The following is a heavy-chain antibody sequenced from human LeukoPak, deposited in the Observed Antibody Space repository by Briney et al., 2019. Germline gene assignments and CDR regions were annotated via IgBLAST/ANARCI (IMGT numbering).Heavy chain of an antibody. J-gene: IGHJ1*01. CDR2: MNPNSGNT. V-gene: IGHV1-8*01. CDR3: ARGPFGGYSYFQH. CDR1: GYTFIGYD. D-gene: IGHD5-18*01. Sequence: ASVKVSCRASGYTFIGYDINWVRQATGQGLEWMGWMNPNSGNTGYAQKFQGRVTMTRDTSISTAYMELSSLRSEDTAVYFCARGPFGGYSYFQHWGQGTLVTVSS.